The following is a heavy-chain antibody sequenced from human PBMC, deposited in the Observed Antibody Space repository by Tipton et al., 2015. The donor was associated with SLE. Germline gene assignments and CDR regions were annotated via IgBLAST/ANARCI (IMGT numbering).Heavy chain of an antibody. D-gene: IGHD6-19*01. CDR1: GFTSSSYW. CDR2: IKQDGSEK. CDR3: ARGGKWLVIDY. J-gene: IGHJ4*02. Sequence: SLRLSCAASGFTSSSYWMSWVRQAPGKGLEWVANIKQDGSEKYYVDSVKGRFTISRDNAKNSLYLQMNSLRAEDTAVYYCARGGKWLVIDYWGQGTLVTVSS. V-gene: IGHV3-7*01.